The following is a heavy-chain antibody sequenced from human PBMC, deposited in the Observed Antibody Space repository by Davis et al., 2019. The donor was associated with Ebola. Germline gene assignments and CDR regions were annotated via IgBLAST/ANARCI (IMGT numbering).Heavy chain of an antibody. CDR1: EYRFANYW. D-gene: IGHD3-10*01. CDR3: ARLYGPGHYLNWYFNL. Sequence: PGGSLRLSCKGSEYRFANYWIGWVRQTPGKGLEWMGMIYPSDSDTRYSPSFQGQVIISADQSISTAYLQWDSLQASDTAVYYCARLYGPGHYLNWYFNLWGRGTLVTVSS. V-gene: IGHV5-51*01. J-gene: IGHJ2*01. CDR2: IYPSDSDT.